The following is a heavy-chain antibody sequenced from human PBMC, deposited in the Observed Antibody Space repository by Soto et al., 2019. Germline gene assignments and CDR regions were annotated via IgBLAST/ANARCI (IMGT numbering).Heavy chain of an antibody. CDR1: GYTFTSYG. Sequence: ASVKVSCKASGYTFTSYGISWVRQAPGQGLEWMGWISAYNGNTNYAQKLQGRVTMTTDTSTSTAYMELRSLRSDDTAVYYCARDGRITMVRGVPSFDYWGQGTLVTVSS. V-gene: IGHV1-18*01. CDR3: ARDGRITMVRGVPSFDY. D-gene: IGHD3-10*01. J-gene: IGHJ4*02. CDR2: ISAYNGNT.